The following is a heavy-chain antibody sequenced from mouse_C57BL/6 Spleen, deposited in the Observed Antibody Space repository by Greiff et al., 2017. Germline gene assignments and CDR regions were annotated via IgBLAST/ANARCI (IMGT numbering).Heavy chain of an antibody. J-gene: IGHJ2*01. CDR1: GYTFTSYW. Sequence: VQLQQPGAELVKPGASVKLSCKASGYTFTSYWMHWVKQRPGRGLEWIGRIDPYSGGTKYNEKFKSKATLTVDKSSSTAYMQLSSLTSEDYAVEYYARYLYGSYFDYWGQGTTLTVSS. D-gene: IGHD2-1*01. CDR2: IDPYSGGT. V-gene: IGHV1-72*01. CDR3: ARYLYGSYFDY.